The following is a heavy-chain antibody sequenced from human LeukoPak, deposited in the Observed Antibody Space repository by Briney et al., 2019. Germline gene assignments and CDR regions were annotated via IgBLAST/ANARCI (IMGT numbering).Heavy chain of an antibody. CDR3: AKELMGYSGYFDY. V-gene: IGHV3-30*02. Sequence: GGSLRLSCAASGFTFSSYAMSWVRHAPGKGLEWVAFIRYDGSNKYYADSVKGRFTISRDNSKNTLYLQMNSLRAEDTAVYYCAKELMGYSGYFDYWGQGTLVTVSS. CDR2: IRYDGSNK. J-gene: IGHJ4*02. CDR1: GFTFSSYA. D-gene: IGHD5-18*01.